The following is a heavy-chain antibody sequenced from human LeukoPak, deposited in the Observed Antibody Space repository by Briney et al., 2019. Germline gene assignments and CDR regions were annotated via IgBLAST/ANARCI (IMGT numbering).Heavy chain of an antibody. CDR3: AGGRGVVVVAATPTPYYYYMDV. CDR1: GGSFSGYY. CDR2: INHSGST. V-gene: IGHV4-34*01. Sequence: PSETLSLTCAVYGGSFSGYYWSWIRQPPGKGLEWIGEINHSGSTNYNPSLKSRVTISVDTSKNQFSLKLSSVTAAGTAVYYCAGGRGVVVVAATPTPYYYYMDVWGKGTTVNVSS. J-gene: IGHJ6*03. D-gene: IGHD2-15*01.